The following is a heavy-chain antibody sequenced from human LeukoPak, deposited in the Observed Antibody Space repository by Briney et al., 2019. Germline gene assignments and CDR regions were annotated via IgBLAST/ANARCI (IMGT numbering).Heavy chain of an antibody. CDR2: IWYNGKNK. D-gene: IGHD6-19*01. CDR1: GFTFSTYA. J-gene: IGHJ4*02. Sequence: GGSLRLSCAASGFTFSTYAMHWVRQARGKGLEWVAMIWYNGKNKHYADSVKGRFTISRDNSKNTLDLQMNSLRADDTAVYYCVRDPSNSGWAFDYWGQGTLVTVSS. CDR3: VRDPSNSGWAFDY. V-gene: IGHV3-33*01.